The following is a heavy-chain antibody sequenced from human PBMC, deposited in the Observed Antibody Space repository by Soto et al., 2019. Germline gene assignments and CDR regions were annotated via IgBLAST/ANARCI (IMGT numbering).Heavy chain of an antibody. V-gene: IGHV3-43*01. CDR3: SKGGRDGSLDN. Sequence: VQLVESGGVVVQPGGSLRLSCAASGFSFEDYMMHWVRQVPGKGLEWVSLISWDGDTLFYAASVEGRFTISRHNSENSLFLQMNGLTTDDSALYYCSKGGRDGSLDNWGQGTLVTVSA. CDR2: ISWDGDTL. J-gene: IGHJ4*02. CDR1: GFSFEDYM.